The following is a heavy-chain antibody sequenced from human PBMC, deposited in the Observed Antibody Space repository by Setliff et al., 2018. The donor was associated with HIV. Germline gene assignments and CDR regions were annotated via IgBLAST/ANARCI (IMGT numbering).Heavy chain of an antibody. J-gene: IGHJ3*01. D-gene: IGHD2-21*01. V-gene: IGHV3-21*01. CDR1: GFTFSAYS. CDR3: ARVFPDAFDV. CDR2: ISSTRSHI. Sequence: LRLSCAASGFTFSAYSMNWVRQAPGKGLEWVSSISSTRSHIYYADSVKGRFTISRDNAKDSLYLQMNSLRAEDTALYYCARVFPDAFDVWGQGTMVTVSS.